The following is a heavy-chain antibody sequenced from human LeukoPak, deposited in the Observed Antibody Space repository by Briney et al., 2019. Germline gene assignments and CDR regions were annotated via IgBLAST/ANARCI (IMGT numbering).Heavy chain of an antibody. D-gene: IGHD4-11*01. V-gene: IGHV3-23*01. CDR3: AKSNYASVYYYYGMDV. J-gene: IGHJ6*02. Sequence: PGGSLRLSCAASGLPFSSYAMSWVRQAPGKGLEWVSSISGSGGSTYYADSVKGRFTISRDNSKNTLYLQMNSLRAEDTAVYYCAKSNYASVYYYYGMDVWGQGTTVTVSS. CDR1: GLPFSSYA. CDR2: ISGSGGST.